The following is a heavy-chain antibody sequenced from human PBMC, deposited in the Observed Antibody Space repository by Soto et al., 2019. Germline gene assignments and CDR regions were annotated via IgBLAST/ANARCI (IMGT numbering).Heavy chain of an antibody. CDR3: ASHFDVEMATITPPYFDY. CDR2: IYYSGST. D-gene: IGHD5-12*01. V-gene: IGHV4-31*03. Sequence: PSETLSLTCTVSGGSISSGGYYWSWIRQHPGKGLEWIGYIYYSGSTYYNPSLKSRVTISVDTSKNQFSLKLSSVTAADTAVYYCASHFDVEMATITPPYFDYWGQGTLVTVSS. J-gene: IGHJ4*02. CDR1: GGSISSGGYY.